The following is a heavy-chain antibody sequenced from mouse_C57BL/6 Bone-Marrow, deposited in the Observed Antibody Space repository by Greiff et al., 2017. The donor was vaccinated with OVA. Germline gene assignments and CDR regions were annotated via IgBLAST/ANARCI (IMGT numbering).Heavy chain of an antibody. CDR3: ARSAYYYGSSYWDFDY. V-gene: IGHV3-8*01. CDR1: GYSITSDY. CDR2: ISYSGST. Sequence: EVQLVESGPGLAKPSQTLSLTCSVTGYSITSDYWNWIRKFPGNKLEYMGYISYSGSTYYNPSLKSRIYITRDTSKNQYYLQLNSVTTEDTATYYCARSAYYYGSSYWDFDYWGQGTTLTVSS. J-gene: IGHJ2*01. D-gene: IGHD1-1*01.